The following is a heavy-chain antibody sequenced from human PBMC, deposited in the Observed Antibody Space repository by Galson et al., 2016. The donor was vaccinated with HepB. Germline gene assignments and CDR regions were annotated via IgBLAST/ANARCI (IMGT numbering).Heavy chain of an antibody. V-gene: IGHV3-30*03. CDR1: GFNFRSHV. Sequence: SLRLSCAASGFNFRSHVMNWVRQAPGKGLEWVALISYEGTNRYYADSVKGRFTISRDNSKNTQYLHMSSLRGEDTAVYYCARGFIGSGKDPYYFDFWGQGTLVSVSS. D-gene: IGHD3-10*01. J-gene: IGHJ4*01. CDR3: ARGFIGSGKDPYYFDF. CDR2: ISYEGTNR.